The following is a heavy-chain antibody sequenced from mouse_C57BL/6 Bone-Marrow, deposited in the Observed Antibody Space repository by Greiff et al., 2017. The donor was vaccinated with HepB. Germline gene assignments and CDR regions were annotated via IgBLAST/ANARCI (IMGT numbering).Heavy chain of an antibody. CDR3: ARGIYYGNWYFDV. V-gene: IGHV3-8*01. D-gene: IGHD2-1*01. J-gene: IGHJ1*03. CDR1: GYSITSDY. CDR2: ISYSGST. Sequence: EVKLVESGPGLAKPSQTLSLTCSVTGYSITSDYWNWIRKFPGNKLEYMGYISYSGSTYYNPSLKSRISITRDTSKNQYYLQLNSVTTEDTATYYCARGIYYGNWYFDVWGTGTTVTVSS.